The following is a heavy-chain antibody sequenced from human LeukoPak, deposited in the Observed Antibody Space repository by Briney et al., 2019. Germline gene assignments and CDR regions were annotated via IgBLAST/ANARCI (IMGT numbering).Heavy chain of an antibody. Sequence: GGSLRLSCEVSEFPFSIYAMAWVRQAPGQGLEWVSAISGSGGSTYYADSVKGRFTISRDNSKNTLYLQMNSLRAEDTAVYYCAKHDKGGYSSGWPDYWGQGTLVTVSS. V-gene: IGHV3-23*01. CDR2: ISGSGGST. J-gene: IGHJ4*02. D-gene: IGHD6-19*01. CDR1: EFPFSIYA. CDR3: AKHDKGGYSSGWPDY.